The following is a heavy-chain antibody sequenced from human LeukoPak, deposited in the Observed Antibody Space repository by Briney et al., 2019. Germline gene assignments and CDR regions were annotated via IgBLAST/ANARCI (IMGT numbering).Heavy chain of an antibody. CDR2: IYYSGIT. CDR1: GGSISRSNNY. V-gene: IGHV4-39*07. J-gene: IGHJ4*02. Sequence: SETLSLTCTVSGGSISRSNNYWGWIRQPPGKGLEWIGNIYYSGITYYNPSLKSRVTMSIDTSKNQFSLKLSSVTAADTAMYYCARAPGWKLRLFDSWGQGTLVTVSS. D-gene: IGHD4-23*01. CDR3: ARAPGWKLRLFDS.